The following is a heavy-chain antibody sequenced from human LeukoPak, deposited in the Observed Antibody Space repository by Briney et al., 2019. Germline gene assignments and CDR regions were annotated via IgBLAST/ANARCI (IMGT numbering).Heavy chain of an antibody. D-gene: IGHD7-27*01. CDR2: ISYSGST. Sequence: SETLSLTCTVSGGSISSYYWSWIRQPPGKGLEWIGYISYSGSTNYNPSLKSRVTISVDTSKNQFSLKLSSVTAADTAVYYCARVIRGRTGDRDYYYYMDVWGKGTTVTISS. CDR3: ARVIRGRTGDRDYYYYMDV. CDR1: GGSISSYY. V-gene: IGHV4-59*01. J-gene: IGHJ6*03.